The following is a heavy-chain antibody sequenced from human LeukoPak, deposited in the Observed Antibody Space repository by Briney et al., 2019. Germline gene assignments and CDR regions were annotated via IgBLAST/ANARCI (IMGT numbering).Heavy chain of an antibody. J-gene: IGHJ4*02. D-gene: IGHD2-15*01. CDR2: ISSSGSTI. CDR3: ARDFGGSQDY. V-gene: IGHV3-48*04. Sequence: GGSLRLSCAASGFTFSNVWMNWVRQAPGKGLEWVSYISSSGSTIYYADSVKGRFTISRDNAKNSLSLQMNSLRPEDTAVYYCARDFGGSQDYWGQGTLVTVSS. CDR1: GFTFSNVW.